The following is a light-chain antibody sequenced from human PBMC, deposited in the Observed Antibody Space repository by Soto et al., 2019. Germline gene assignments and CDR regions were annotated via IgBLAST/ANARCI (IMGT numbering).Light chain of an antibody. CDR3: QQYSSHST. CDR2: QAS. CDR1: QSTSSY. J-gene: IGKJ1*01. Sequence: DIQMTHGPXTLSVXXXXXXXMTFRASQSTSSYLAWYQQKPGKAPKLLIYQASSLENGVPSRFSGSGSGTEFSLTISSLQPDDFATYYCQQYSSHSTFGQGTKVDIK. V-gene: IGKV1-5*03.